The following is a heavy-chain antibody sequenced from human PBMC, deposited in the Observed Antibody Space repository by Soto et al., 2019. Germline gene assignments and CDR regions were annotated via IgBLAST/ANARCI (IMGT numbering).Heavy chain of an antibody. D-gene: IGHD2-15*01. CDR3: TTGSVEGI. Sequence: EVQLVESAGGLVKPGGSLRLSCVASGFSFNEAWMNWVRQAPGQGLEWVGRIKTSAGGGATNYAAPVQGRFTISRDDSKNTLYLHMNSLRTEDTAIYYRTTGSVEGIWGQGTTVIVSS. CDR2: IKTSAGGGAT. J-gene: IGHJ6*02. V-gene: IGHV3-15*07. CDR1: GFSFNEAW.